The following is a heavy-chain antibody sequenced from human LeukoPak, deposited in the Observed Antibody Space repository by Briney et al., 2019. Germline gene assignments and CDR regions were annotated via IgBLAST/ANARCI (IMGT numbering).Heavy chain of an antibody. V-gene: IGHV3-30*02. J-gene: IGHJ5*02. D-gene: IGHD5-12*01. CDR3: AKSGYDFGGWFDP. CDR2: IRYDGSNK. CDR1: GFTFSSYG. Sequence: GGSLRLSCAASGFTFSSYGMHWVRQAPGKGLEWVAFIRYDGSNKYYADSVKGRLTISRDNSKNPLYLQMNSLRAEDTAVYYCAKSGYDFGGWFDPWGQGTLVTVSS.